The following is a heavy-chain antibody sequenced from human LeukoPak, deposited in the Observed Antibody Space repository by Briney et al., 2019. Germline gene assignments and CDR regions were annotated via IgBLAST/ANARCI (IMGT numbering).Heavy chain of an antibody. CDR3: ARDPYCGGGSCYSNYFDY. V-gene: IGHV3-11*06. J-gene: IGHJ4*02. Sequence: GGSLRLSCAVSGFTFSDYWMIWMRQAPGKGLELISYISSSSSYTNYADSVKGRFTISRDNAKNSLYLQMNTLRAEDTAVYYCARDPYCGGGSCYSNYFDYWGQGTLVTVSS. CDR2: ISSSSSYT. D-gene: IGHD2-15*01. CDR1: GFTFSDYW.